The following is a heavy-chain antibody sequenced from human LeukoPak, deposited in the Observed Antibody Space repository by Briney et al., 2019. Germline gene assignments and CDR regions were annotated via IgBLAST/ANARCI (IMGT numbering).Heavy chain of an antibody. V-gene: IGHV3-49*03. CDR3: TRERVRGYSYGDPGY. CDR1: GFTIADYA. CDR2: IRSKVFGGTT. D-gene: IGHD5-18*01. Sequence: GGSLRLSCTASGFTIADYAMSWFRQAPGKGLEWVSFIRSKVFGGTTDYAASVKGRFTISRDDSKSIAYLQMKSLKTEDTAVYYCTRERVRGYSYGDPGYWGQGTLVTVSS. J-gene: IGHJ4*02.